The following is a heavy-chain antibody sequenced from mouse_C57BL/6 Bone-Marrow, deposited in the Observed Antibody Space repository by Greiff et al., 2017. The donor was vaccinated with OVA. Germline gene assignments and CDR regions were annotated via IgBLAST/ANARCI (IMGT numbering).Heavy chain of an antibody. Sequence: VQLKESGGGLVQPGGSLSLSCAASGFTFTDYYMSWVRQPPGKALEWLGFIRNKANGYTTEYSASVKGRFTISRDNSQSILYLQMNALRAEDSATYYCARYGFSFAYWGQGTLVTVSA. D-gene: IGHD6-2*01. CDR1: GFTFTDYY. CDR3: ARYGFSFAY. J-gene: IGHJ3*01. CDR2: IRNKANGYTT. V-gene: IGHV7-3*01.